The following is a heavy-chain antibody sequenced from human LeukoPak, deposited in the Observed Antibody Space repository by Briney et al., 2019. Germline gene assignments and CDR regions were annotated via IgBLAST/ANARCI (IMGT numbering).Heavy chain of an antibody. CDR3: ARDLGYCSGGSCSD. D-gene: IGHD2-15*01. CDR1: GYTLTELS. V-gene: IGHV1-69*13. J-gene: IGHJ4*02. CDR2: IIPIFGTA. Sequence: SVKVSCKVSGYTLTELSMHWVRQAPGQGLEWMGGIIPIFGTANYAQKFQGRVTITADESTSTAYMELSSLRSEDTAVYYCARDLGYCSGGSCSDWGQGTLVTVSS.